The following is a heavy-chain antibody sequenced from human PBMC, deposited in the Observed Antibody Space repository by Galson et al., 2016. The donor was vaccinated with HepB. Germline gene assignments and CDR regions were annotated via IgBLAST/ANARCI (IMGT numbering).Heavy chain of an antibody. J-gene: IGHJ6*02. CDR1: GFTFSSYP. Sequence: SLRLSCAASGFTFSSYPMHWVRQAPGKGLEWVADGSNKYYADSVKGRFTISRDNSKNTLYLQMNSLRAEDTAVYYCTRVLIVYGSWSRNNYYYYGMDVWGQGTTVTVSS. D-gene: IGHD6-19*01. CDR3: TRVLIVYGSWSRNNYYYYGMDV. V-gene: IGHV3-30-3*01. CDR2: GSNK.